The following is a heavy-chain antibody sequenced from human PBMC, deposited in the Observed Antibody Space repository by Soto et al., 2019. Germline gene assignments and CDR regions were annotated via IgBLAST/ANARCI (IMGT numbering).Heavy chain of an antibody. D-gene: IGHD4-17*01. V-gene: IGHV4-59*11. CDR2: FFHTGTA. J-gene: IGHJ2*01. CDR3: ARNYGGNSQFFDL. CDR1: GDAISRHY. Sequence: QVQLQESGPGLVKPSENLSLTCSVSGDAISRHYWSWIRQSPGKGLEWLGYFFHTGTALYNPSLKSRVSMSVDTSKNQFSLRLTSVIPADTAVYFCARNYGGNSQFFDLWGRGTLVTVSS.